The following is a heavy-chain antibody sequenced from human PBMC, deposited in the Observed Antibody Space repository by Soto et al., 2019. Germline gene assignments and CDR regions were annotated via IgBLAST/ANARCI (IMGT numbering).Heavy chain of an antibody. CDR2: SDSSVTP. J-gene: IGHJ3*02. Sequence: QVELQESGPRLVKPSETLSLTCTVSGGSIGSYYWRWIRQSPGRGLEWIGYSDSSVTPAYTPSLQSRLTISLDTSQSQFSLKLRSVTDADTAVYYCARGRRSSGRHDAYDIWGQGTVVTVSS. D-gene: IGHD1-26*01. CDR3: ARGRRSSGRHDAYDI. V-gene: IGHV4-59*01. CDR1: GGSIGSYY.